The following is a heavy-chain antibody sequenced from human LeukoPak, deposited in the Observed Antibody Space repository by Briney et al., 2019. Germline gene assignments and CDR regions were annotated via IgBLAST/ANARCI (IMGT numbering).Heavy chain of an antibody. Sequence: GGSLRLSCAASGFSFSDYWVSWVRQAPGKGLEWVANVKPDGSEKYYVDSVKGRFTISRDSARNSLYLQMDSLRAEDTAVYYCANLWEMGYWGQGTLVTVSS. CDR2: VKPDGSEK. CDR1: GFSFSDYW. CDR3: ANLWEMGY. J-gene: IGHJ4*02. V-gene: IGHV3-7*01. D-gene: IGHD5-24*01.